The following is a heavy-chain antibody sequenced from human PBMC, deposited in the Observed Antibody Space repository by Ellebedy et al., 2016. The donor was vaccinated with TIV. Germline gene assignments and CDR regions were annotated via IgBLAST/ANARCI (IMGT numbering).Heavy chain of an antibody. J-gene: IGHJ2*01. CDR2: ISPGGSDT. Sequence: ASVKVSCKGSGYSFTSYWIGWVRQMPGKGLEWMGIISPGGSDTRYSPSFQGQVTILVDKSITTAYLQWSSLKASDMAMYYCARLPSYSSSRARIYWYFDLWGRGTLVTVSS. V-gene: IGHV5-51*06. D-gene: IGHD6-13*01. CDR1: GYSFTSYW. CDR3: ARLPSYSSSRARIYWYFDL.